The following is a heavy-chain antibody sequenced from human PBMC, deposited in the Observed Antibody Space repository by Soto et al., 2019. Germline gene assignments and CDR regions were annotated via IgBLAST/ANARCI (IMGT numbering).Heavy chain of an antibody. CDR3: GRDLGDWYFDY. CDR2: IYSGGST. V-gene: IGHV3-53*01. J-gene: IGHJ4*02. Sequence: GGSLRLSCAASGFTVSSNYMSWVRQAPGKGLEWVSVIYSGGSTYYADSVKGRFTISRDNSKNTLYLQMNSLRAEDTAVYYCGRDLGDWYFDYWGQGTLVTVSS. D-gene: IGHD2-21*02. CDR1: GFTVSSNY.